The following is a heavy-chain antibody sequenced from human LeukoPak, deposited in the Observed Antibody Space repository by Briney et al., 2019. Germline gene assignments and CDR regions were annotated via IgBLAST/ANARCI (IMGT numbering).Heavy chain of an antibody. V-gene: IGHV4-59*01. CDR3: ARGRVSSSTWYNTYYYFFYMDF. Sequence: SETLSLTCTVSDDSITMYYWTWIRQPPGKGLEWIGYVDHTGSTKFTPSLNGRVSISRDTSKNFFSLRLRSVTAADTAVYFCARGRVSSSTWYNTYYYFFYMDFWGKGTTVTVSS. CDR2: VDHTGST. CDR1: DDSITMYY. D-gene: IGHD1-1*01. J-gene: IGHJ6*03.